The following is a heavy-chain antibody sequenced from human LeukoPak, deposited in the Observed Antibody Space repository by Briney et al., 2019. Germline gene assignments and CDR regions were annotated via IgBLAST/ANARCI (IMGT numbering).Heavy chain of an antibody. CDR1: GYTFTSYG. CDR2: ISAYNGNT. Sequence: ASVKVSCKASGYTFTSYGISWVRQAPGQGLEWMGWISAYNGNTNYAQKLQGRVTMTTDTSTSTAYMELRGLRSDDTAVYYCATSSTGRYYYGMDVWGQGTTVTVSS. CDR3: ATSSTGRYYYGMDV. V-gene: IGHV1-18*01. J-gene: IGHJ6*02.